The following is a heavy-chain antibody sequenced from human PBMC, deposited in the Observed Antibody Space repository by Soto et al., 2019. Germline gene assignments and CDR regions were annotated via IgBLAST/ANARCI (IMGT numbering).Heavy chain of an antibody. J-gene: IGHJ4*02. Sequence: GGSLRLSCAASGFTFSNAWMNWVRQAPGKGLEWVGRIKSKTDGGTTDYAAPVKGRFTISRDDSKNTLYLQMNSLKTEDTAVYYCTTVASEVAATFGVFFFTDYWGRGTLVTVSS. CDR3: TTVASEVAATFGVFFFTDY. CDR2: IKSKTDGGTT. CDR1: GFTFSNAW. V-gene: IGHV3-15*07. D-gene: IGHD2-15*01.